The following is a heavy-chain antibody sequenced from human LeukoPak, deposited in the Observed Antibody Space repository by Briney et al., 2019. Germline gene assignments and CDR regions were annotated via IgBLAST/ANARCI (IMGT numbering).Heavy chain of an antibody. CDR2: VYSSGYT. J-gene: IGHJ4*02. Sequence: PSETLSLTCTVSGVSINTYCWTWIRQPAGKGLEWIGRVYSSGYTHYNPSLKSRVTMSVDTSKNQFSLRLSSVTAADTAVYYCARGYCAADCYYFDYWGQGTLVTVSS. CDR3: ARGYCAADCYYFDY. V-gene: IGHV4-4*07. CDR1: GVSINTYC. D-gene: IGHD2-21*02.